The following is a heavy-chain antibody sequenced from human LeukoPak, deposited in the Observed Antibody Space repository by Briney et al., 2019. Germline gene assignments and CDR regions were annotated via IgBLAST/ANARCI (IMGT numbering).Heavy chain of an antibody. D-gene: IGHD3-3*01. V-gene: IGHV4-4*07. CDR1: GGSISSYC. CDR3: ARESGYPPYYYYYYMDV. Sequence: SETLSLTCTVSGGSISSYCWSWIRQPAGKGLEWIGRIYTSGSTNYNPSLKSRVTMSVDTSKNQFSLKLSSVTAADTAVYYCARESGYPPYYYYYYMDVWGKGTTVTVSS. J-gene: IGHJ6*03. CDR2: IYTSGST.